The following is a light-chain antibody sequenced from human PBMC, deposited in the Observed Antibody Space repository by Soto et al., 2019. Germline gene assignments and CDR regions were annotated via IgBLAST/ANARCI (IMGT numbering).Light chain of an antibody. CDR1: QGIGVY. CDR2: AAS. Sequence: DIQMTQSPSSLSASLGDRVTITCRASQGIGVYLAWFQQKPGKVPKLLIYAASTLQSGVPCRFSGSGSGTDFTLTISSLQPEDFATYYCQKYNSAPLTFGGGTKVEIK. V-gene: IGKV1-27*01. CDR3: QKYNSAPLT. J-gene: IGKJ4*01.